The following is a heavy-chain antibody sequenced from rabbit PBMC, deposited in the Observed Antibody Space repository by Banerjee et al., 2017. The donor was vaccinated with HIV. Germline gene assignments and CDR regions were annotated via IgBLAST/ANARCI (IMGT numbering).Heavy chain of an antibody. CDR1: GFSFSNKYV. CDR2: IDVSKSGST. CDR3: ARDSAGREDFNL. Sequence: QEQLEESGGGLVKPEGSLTLTCKASGFSFSNKYVMCWVRQAPGKGLEWIACIDVSKSGSTYYASWAKGRFTISKTSSTTVTLQMTSLTAADTATYFCARDSAGREDFNLWGPGTLVTVS. D-gene: IGHD4-2*01. J-gene: IGHJ4*01. V-gene: IGHV1S45*01.